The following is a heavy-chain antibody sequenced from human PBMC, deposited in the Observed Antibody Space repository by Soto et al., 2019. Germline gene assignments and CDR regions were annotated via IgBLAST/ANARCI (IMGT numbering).Heavy chain of an antibody. J-gene: IGHJ4*02. CDR3: ATRPTAFEF. D-gene: IGHD6-6*01. CDR1: GSTFTTFG. Sequence: ASVKVSGRTSGSTFTTFGITWVRQAPGQGLEWMGWINTNKGNTDYAQKFRGRVTMTTDTSTSTAYMELRSLRSDDTALYYCATRPTAFEFWGQGTLVTVS. CDR2: INTNKGNT. V-gene: IGHV1-18*01.